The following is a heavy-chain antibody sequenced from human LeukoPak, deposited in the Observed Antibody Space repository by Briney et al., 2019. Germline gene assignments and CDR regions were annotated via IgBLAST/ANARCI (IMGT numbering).Heavy chain of an antibody. CDR1: GFTFSNYW. CDR2: IKEDGSNK. D-gene: IGHD3-10*01. V-gene: IGHV3-7*01. J-gene: IGHJ4*02. CDR3: ARDLPRGSGDRRSY. Sequence: GGSLRLPCTASGFTFSNYWMSWVRQAPGKGLEWVANIKEDGSNKFYVDSVKGRFTISRDNAKNSLYLQMNSLRAEDTAVYYCARDLPRGSGDRRSYWGQGILVTVS.